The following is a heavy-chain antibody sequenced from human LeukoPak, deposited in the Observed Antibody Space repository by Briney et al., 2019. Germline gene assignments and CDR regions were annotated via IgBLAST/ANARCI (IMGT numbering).Heavy chain of an antibody. CDR3: ARDASHFDSSGYFHNYYYGMDV. D-gene: IGHD3-22*01. J-gene: IGHJ6*02. Sequence: PGRSLRLSCAASGFTFDDYAMHWVRQAPGKGLEWVSGISWNSGSIGYADSVKGRFTISRDSAKNSLYLQMNSLGADDTAVYYCARDASHFDSSGYFHNYYYGMDVWGQGTTVTVSS. CDR2: ISWNSGSI. CDR1: GFTFDDYA. V-gene: IGHV3-9*01.